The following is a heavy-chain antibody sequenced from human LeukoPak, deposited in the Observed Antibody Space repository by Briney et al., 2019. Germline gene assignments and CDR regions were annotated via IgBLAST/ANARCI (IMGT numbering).Heavy chain of an antibody. CDR3: ARDYEANFYYFDY. J-gene: IGHJ4*02. CDR1: GFTFSSYS. Sequence: PGGSLRLSCAASGFTFSSYSMNWVRQAPGKGLEWVSSISSSSSYIYYADSVKGRFTISRDNAKNSLYLQMNSLRAEDTAVYYCARDYEANFYYFDYWGQGTLVTVSS. CDR2: ISSSSSYI. V-gene: IGHV3-21*04. D-gene: IGHD3-3*01.